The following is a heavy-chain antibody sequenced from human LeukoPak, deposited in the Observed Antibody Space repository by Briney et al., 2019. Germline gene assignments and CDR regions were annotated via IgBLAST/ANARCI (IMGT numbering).Heavy chain of an antibody. CDR3: AMGYCISTTCYSSY. V-gene: IGHV1-46*03. CDR2: INPSGSST. CDR1: GYTFTSYY. Sequence: ASVKVSCKASGYTFTSYYMHWVRQAPGQGLEWMGGINPSGSSTRYAQKFQGRVTMTRETSTSTVYMEVSSLRSEDTAVYYCAMGYCISTTCYSSYWGQGTLVTVSS. D-gene: IGHD2-2*01. J-gene: IGHJ4*02.